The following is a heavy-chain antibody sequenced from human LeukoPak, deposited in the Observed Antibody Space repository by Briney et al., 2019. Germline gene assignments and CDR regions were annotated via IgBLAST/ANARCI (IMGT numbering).Heavy chain of an antibody. J-gene: IGHJ3*01. CDR1: GFTVSSSY. V-gene: IGHV3-53*01. D-gene: IGHD3-10*01. CDR3: AREGSGRTAYNDGLDV. Sequence: PGGSLRLSCAASGFTVSSSYRTWVRQAPGKGLEWVSVIRSGGSTVYADSVKGRFTISRDNSKNTLYLQLNSLRAEDTAVYYCAREGSGRTAYNDGLDVWGQGTMVTVSS. CDR2: IRSGGST.